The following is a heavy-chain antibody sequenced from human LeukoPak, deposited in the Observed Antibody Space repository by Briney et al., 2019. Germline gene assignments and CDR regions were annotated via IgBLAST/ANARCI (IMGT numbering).Heavy chain of an antibody. CDR3: AKDRSDYGDYKIDY. CDR2: ISGGGDYT. D-gene: IGHD4-17*01. Sequence: PGGSLRLSCAASGFTVSSNYMSWVRQAPGKGLEWVSSISGGGDYTHYADSVKGRFTISRDNSKNTVFLQMNSLRAEDTAVYYCAKDRSDYGDYKIDYWGQGTLVTVSS. V-gene: IGHV3-23*01. CDR1: GFTVSSNY. J-gene: IGHJ4*02.